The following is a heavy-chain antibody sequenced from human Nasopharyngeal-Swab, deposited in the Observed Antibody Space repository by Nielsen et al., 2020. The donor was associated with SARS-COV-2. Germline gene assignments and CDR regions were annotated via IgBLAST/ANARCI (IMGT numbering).Heavy chain of an antibody. V-gene: IGHV4-39*07. CDR3: ARDSPYYDFWSGLGPFDY. CDR2: IYYSGST. J-gene: IGHJ4*02. D-gene: IGHD3-3*01. Sequence: GSLRLSCTVSGGSISSSSYYWGWIRQPPGKGLEWIGSIYYSGSTYYNPSLKSRVTISVDTSKNQFSLKLSSMTAADTAVYYCARDSPYYDFWSGLGPFDYWGQGTLVTVSS. CDR1: GGSISSSSYY.